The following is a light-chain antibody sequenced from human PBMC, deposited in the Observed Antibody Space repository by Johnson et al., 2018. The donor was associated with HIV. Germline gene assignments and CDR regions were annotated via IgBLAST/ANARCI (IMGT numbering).Light chain of an antibody. J-gene: IGLJ1*01. Sequence: QSVLTQPPSVSAAPGQKVTISCSGSSSNIGNNYVSWYQQPPGTAPKLLIYENHNLPSGIPARFSASKSVTSATLALTGLQTGDEADYYCGTWDSSLSVYVFGTGTKVTVL. CDR3: GTWDSSLSVYV. V-gene: IGLV1-51*02. CDR2: ENH. CDR1: SSNIGNNY.